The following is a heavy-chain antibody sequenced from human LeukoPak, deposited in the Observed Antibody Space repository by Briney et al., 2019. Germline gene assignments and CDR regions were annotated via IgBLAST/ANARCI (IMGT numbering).Heavy chain of an antibody. CDR3: ARSSMVRGRYNWFDP. CDR1: GYTFTGHY. Sequence: GASVKVSCKASGYTFTGHYIHWVRQAPGQGLEWMGWIHPNTGGTKYAQKFQGRVTMTRDTSSSTAYMELSSLRSADTAVYYCARSSMVRGRYNWFDPWGQGTLVTVSS. J-gene: IGHJ5*02. D-gene: IGHD3-10*01. V-gene: IGHV1-2*02. CDR2: IHPNTGGT.